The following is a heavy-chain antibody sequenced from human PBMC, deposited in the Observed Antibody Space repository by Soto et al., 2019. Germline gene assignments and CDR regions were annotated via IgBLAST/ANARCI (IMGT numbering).Heavy chain of an antibody. CDR1: GFTFSSYS. D-gene: IGHD3-10*01. V-gene: IGHV3-48*02. CDR2: ISSSSSTI. J-gene: IGHJ5*02. Sequence: EVQLVESGGGLVQPGGSLRLSCAASGFTFSSYSMNWVRQAPGKGLEWVSYISSSSSTIYYADSVKGRFTISRDNAKNSLYLQMNSLRDEDTAVYYGAREIHSRGAGWFDPWGQGTLVTVSS. CDR3: AREIHSRGAGWFDP.